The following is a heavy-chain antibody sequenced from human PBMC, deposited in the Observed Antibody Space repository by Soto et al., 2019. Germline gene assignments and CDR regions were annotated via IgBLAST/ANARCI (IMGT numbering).Heavy chain of an antibody. Sequence: ETLSLTCAVYGGSFSGYYWSWIRQPPGKGLEWIGEINHSGSTNYNPSLKSRVTISVDTSKNQFSLKLSSVTAADTAVYYCAGYYYDSSGYYRFDYWGQGTLVTVSS. CDR1: GGSFSGYY. CDR3: AGYYYDSSGYYRFDY. J-gene: IGHJ4*02. CDR2: INHSGST. V-gene: IGHV4-34*01. D-gene: IGHD3-22*01.